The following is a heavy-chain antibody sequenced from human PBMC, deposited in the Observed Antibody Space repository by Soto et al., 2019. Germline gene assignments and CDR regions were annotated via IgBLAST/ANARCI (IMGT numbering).Heavy chain of an antibody. V-gene: IGHV3-49*03. Sequence: PGGSLRLSCSPSGFTFGDYAMNWFRQAPWKGLEWVGFIKSKAFGGTPEYAASVKGRFTISRDDSMSIAYLQMNSLKTDDTAVCYCTRDHYGRGFSSGAFDSWGQGTPVTVSS. CDR3: TRDHYGRGFSSGAFDS. CDR2: IKSKAFGGTP. J-gene: IGHJ4*02. D-gene: IGHD5-18*01. CDR1: GFTFGDYA.